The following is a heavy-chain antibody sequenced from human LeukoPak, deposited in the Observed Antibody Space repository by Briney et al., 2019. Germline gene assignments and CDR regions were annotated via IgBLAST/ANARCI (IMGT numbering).Heavy chain of an antibody. CDR3: AKERWADV. V-gene: IGHV3-23*01. CDR1: GFPFSSYA. J-gene: IGHJ6*04. Sequence: GGSLRLSCTASGFPFSSYAMSWFRQTPGKGLEWVSAISGSGGSAYYADSVKGRFTISRDNSKNTLYLQMNSLRAEDTAVYYCAKERWADVWGKGTTVTVSS. D-gene: IGHD5-24*01. CDR2: ISGSGGSA.